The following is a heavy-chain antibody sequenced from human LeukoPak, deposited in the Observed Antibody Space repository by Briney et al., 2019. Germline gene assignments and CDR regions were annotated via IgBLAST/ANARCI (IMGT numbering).Heavy chain of an antibody. J-gene: IGHJ4*02. V-gene: IGHV1-46*01. CDR2: INPSGGST. CDR3: ARDRAVAGFRFDY. CDR1: GYTFTSYY. Sequence: ASVKVSCKTSGYTFTSYYLHWVRQAPGQGLEWMGVINPSGGSTGYPQKFQGRVTMTRDTSTSTVYMELSSLRFEDTAVYYCARDRAVAGFRFDYWGQGTLVTVSS. D-gene: IGHD6-19*01.